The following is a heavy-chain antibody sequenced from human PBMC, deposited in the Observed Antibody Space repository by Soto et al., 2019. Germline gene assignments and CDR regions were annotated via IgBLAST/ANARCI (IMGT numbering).Heavy chain of an antibody. J-gene: IGHJ6*02. V-gene: IGHV1-69*01. CDR1: GGTFSSYA. CDR2: IIPIFGTA. D-gene: IGHD3-3*01. CDR3: ATTEGYYDFWSGYYRDYYYGMDV. Sequence: QVQLVQSGAEVKKPGSSVKVSCKASGGTFSSYAISWVRQAPGQGLEWMGGIIPIFGTANYAQKFQGRVTITADESTSTAYMELSSLRSEDMAVYYCATTEGYYDFWSGYYRDYYYGMDVWGQGTTVTVSS.